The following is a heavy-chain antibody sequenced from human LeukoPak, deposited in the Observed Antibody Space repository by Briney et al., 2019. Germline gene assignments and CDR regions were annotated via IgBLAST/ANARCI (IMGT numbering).Heavy chain of an antibody. Sequence: GGSLRLSCAASGFTFSSYAMSWARQAPGKGLEWVPGNGDSGGGTYYADSVKGRFTISRDNSKNTLYLQMNSLRADDTAVYYCAKDTSIGRYCTNGVCSPFDYWGQGTLVTVSS. J-gene: IGHJ4*02. CDR3: AKDTSIGRYCTNGVCSPFDY. V-gene: IGHV3-23*01. D-gene: IGHD2-8*01. CDR1: GFTFSSYA. CDR2: NGDSGGGT.